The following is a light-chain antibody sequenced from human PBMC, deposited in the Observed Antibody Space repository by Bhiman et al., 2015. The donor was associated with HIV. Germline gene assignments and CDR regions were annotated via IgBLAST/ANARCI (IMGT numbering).Light chain of an antibody. CDR3: SSHGGDNNFDV. V-gene: IGLV2-11*01. CDR1: NSDVGGYNY. Sequence: QSVLTQPRSVSGSPGQSVTISCTGTNSDVGGYNYVSWYQQHPGQAPKLMIYDVTKRPSGVPDRFSGSKSGNTASLTVSGLQAEDEADYYCSSHGGDNNFDVFGTGTKVTVL. CDR2: DVT. J-gene: IGLJ1*01.